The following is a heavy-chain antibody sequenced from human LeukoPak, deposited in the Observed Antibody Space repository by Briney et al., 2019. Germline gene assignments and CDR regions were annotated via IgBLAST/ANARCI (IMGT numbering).Heavy chain of an antibody. Sequence: GGSLRLSCAASGFTFSNYWMTWVRQAPGKGLEWVANIKQDGSEKYYVDSVKGRFTISRDNAKNSLYLQMNSLRAEDTAVYYCARDDDKYYMDVWGKGTTVTVSS. J-gene: IGHJ6*03. CDR1: GFTFSNYW. CDR2: IKQDGSEK. CDR3: ARDDDKYYMDV. V-gene: IGHV3-7*03.